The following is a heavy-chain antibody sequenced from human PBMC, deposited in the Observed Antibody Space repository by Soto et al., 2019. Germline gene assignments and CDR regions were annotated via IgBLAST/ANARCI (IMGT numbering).Heavy chain of an antibody. CDR1: GFTFSSYA. CDR3: ARDFDY. J-gene: IGHJ4*02. V-gene: IGHV3-30-3*01. CDR2: ISYDGSKK. Sequence: QVQLVESGGGVVQPGRSLRLSCAASGFTFSSYAMHWVRQAPGRGLEWVAVISYDGSKKYYADSVKGRFTISRDNSKNTLYRPMNSLRTEDTAVYYCARDFDYWGQGTLVTVSS.